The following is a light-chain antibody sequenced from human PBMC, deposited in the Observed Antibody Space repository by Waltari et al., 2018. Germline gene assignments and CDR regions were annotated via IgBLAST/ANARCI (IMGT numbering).Light chain of an antibody. J-gene: IGKJ1*01. CDR3: QQYYTAPWT. CDR2: WAS. CDR1: KSVFYSSDNKNY. V-gene: IGKV4-1*01. Sequence: DIVMTQSPDSVAVSLGERATISCKSGKSVFYSSDNKNYLACYQQRPGHPPTLLIYWASTRDSGVPDRFSGSGSGTDFTLTISSLQAEDVAVYYCQQYYTAPWTFGQGTKVEI.